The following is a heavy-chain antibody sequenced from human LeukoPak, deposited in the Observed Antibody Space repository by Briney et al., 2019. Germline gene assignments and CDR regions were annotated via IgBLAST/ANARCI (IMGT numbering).Heavy chain of an antibody. V-gene: IGHV4-4*07. CDR2: IDANGTT. J-gene: IGHJ2*01. CDR3: ARDQGDYGHWYFDL. Sequence: SETLSRTCTVSHGSISSYYWNWIRQPAGKGLEWIGRIDANGTTNYNPSLKSRLTMSVDTSKKQLSLKLSSVSAGDTAVYHCARDQGDYGHWYFDLWGRGALVTVSS. CDR1: HGSISSYY. D-gene: IGHD4-17*01.